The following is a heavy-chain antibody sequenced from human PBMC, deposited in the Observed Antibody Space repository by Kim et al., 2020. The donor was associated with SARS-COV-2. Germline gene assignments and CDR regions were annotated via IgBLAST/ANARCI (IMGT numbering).Heavy chain of an antibody. CDR3: ARHLAAATFDY. V-gene: IGHV4-39*01. J-gene: IGHJ4*02. D-gene: IGHD6-13*01. Sequence: TYANRSPKRRVTLSVDPSKNQFSLKLSSVTAADTAVYYCARHLAAATFDYWGQGTLVTVSS. CDR2: T.